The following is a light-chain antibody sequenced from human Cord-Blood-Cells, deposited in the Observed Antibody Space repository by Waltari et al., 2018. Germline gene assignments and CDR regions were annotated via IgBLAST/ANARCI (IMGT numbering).Light chain of an antibody. Sequence: QSALTQPASVSGSPGQSITISCTGTSSDVGGYNYVYWYPQHPGKAPKLMIYDVSNRPSGVSNRFSGSKSGNTASLTISGLQAEDEADYYCSSYTSSSTYVFGTGTKVTVL. CDR3: SSYTSSSTYV. CDR2: DVS. J-gene: IGLJ1*01. CDR1: SSDVGGYNY. V-gene: IGLV2-14*01.